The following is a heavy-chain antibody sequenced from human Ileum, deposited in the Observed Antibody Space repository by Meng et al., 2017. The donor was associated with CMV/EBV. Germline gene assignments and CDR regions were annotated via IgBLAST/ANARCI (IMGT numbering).Heavy chain of an antibody. CDR3: ARDHGSQLLYGDYFDY. V-gene: IGHV3-7*01. Sequence: GESLKISCAASGFTFSSYWMSWVRQAPGKGLEWVANIKQDGSEKYYVDSVKGRFTISRDNAKNSLYLQMNSLRAEDTAVYYCARDHGSQLLYGDYFDYWGQGKLVTVSS. CDR1: GFTFSSYW. D-gene: IGHD2-2*02. J-gene: IGHJ4*02. CDR2: IKQDGSEK.